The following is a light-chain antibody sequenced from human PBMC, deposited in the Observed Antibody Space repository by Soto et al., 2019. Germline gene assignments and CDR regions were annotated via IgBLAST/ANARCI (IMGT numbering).Light chain of an antibody. CDR1: SSDVGSYNL. J-gene: IGLJ2*01. V-gene: IGLV2-23*03. CDR3: CSYAGSNNFNVV. CDR2: EGS. Sequence: QSALTQPASVSGSPGQSITISCTGTSSDVGSYNLVSWYQQHPGKAPKLMIYEGSKRPSGVSNRFSGSKSGNTASLTISGLQAEDEADYYCCSYAGSNNFNVVFGGGTKLTVL.